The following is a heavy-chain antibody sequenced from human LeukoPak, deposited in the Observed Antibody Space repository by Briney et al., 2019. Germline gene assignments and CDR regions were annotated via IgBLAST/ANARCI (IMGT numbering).Heavy chain of an antibody. D-gene: IGHD2-15*01. CDR2: IYYSGST. J-gene: IGHJ4*02. CDR3: ARETTPSTHFDY. CDR1: GGSISSYY. Sequence: PSETLSLTCTVSGGSISSYYWSWIRQPPGKGLEWIGYIYYSGSTNYNPSLKSRVTISVDTSKNQFSLKLSSVTAADTAVYYCARETTPSTHFDYRGQGTLVTVSS. V-gene: IGHV4-59*01.